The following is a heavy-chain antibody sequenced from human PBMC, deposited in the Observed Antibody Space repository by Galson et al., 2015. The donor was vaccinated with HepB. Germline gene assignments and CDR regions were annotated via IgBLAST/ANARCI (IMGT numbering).Heavy chain of an antibody. CDR1: GFTFSSYS. Sequence: SLRLSCAASGFTFSSYSMNWVRQAPGKGLEWVSSISSSSSYIYYADSVKGRFTISRDNAKNSLYLQMNSLRAEDTAVYYCARDRGYYDSSGYCLDYWGQGTLVTVSS. D-gene: IGHD3-22*01. CDR3: ARDRGYYDSSGYCLDY. CDR2: ISSSSSYI. J-gene: IGHJ4*02. V-gene: IGHV3-21*01.